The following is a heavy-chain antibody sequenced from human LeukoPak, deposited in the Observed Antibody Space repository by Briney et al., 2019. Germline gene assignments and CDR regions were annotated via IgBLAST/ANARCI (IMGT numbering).Heavy chain of an antibody. CDR3: ARQRRDRPPVPSPQNYYYYYGMDV. CDR2: IYPGDSDT. J-gene: IGHJ6*02. CDR1: GYSLTSYW. Sequence: GESLKISCKGSGYSLTSYWIGWVRQMPGKGLEWMGIIYPGDSDTRYSPSFQGQVTISADKSISTAYLQWSSLKASDTAMYYCARQRRDRPPVPSPQNYYYYYGMDVWGQGTTVTVSS. V-gene: IGHV5-51*01. D-gene: IGHD4-11*01.